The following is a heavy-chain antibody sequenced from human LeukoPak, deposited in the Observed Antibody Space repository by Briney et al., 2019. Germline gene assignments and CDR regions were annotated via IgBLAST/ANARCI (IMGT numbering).Heavy chain of an antibody. CDR3: AKDRTPVAGFFDY. V-gene: IGHV3-23*01. D-gene: IGHD6-19*01. CDR2: ISDSGGST. CDR1: GFTFSSYA. Sequence: PGGSLRLSCAASGFTFSSYAMNWVRQAPGKGLEWVSSISDSGGSTYYTDSVKGRFTTSGDASKNTLHLHMSSLRAEDTAVYYCAKDRTPVAGFFDYWGQGTLVTVSS. J-gene: IGHJ4*02.